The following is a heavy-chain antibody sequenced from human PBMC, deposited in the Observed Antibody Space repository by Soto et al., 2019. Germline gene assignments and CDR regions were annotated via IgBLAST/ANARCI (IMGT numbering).Heavy chain of an antibody. CDR2: TNPILSMS. J-gene: IGHJ4*02. CDR3: ASSYGSGYRAFDS. CDR1: GDTFNFYS. Sequence: QVQLVQSGAAVKKPGSSVRVSCKASGDTFNFYSINWVRQAPGLGLEWMGRTNPILSMSNYAQRFQGRVTMTADKSTSTAYMELSSLRSEDTAMYYCASSYGSGYRAFDSWGQGALVTVSS. V-gene: IGHV1-69*02. D-gene: IGHD3-10*01.